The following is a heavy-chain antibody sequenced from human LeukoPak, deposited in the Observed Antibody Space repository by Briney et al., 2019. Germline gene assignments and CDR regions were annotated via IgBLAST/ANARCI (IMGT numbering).Heavy chain of an antibody. CDR3: ARSRGDYYDSSGYSAFDI. J-gene: IGHJ3*02. V-gene: IGHV1-18*01. CDR1: GYTFTSYG. D-gene: IGHD3-22*01. Sequence: ASVKVSCKASGYTFTSYGISWVRQAPGQGLEWMGWISAYNGNTNYAQKLQGRVTMTTDTSTSTAYMELRSLRSDDTAVYYCARSRGDYYDSSGYSAFDIWGQGTMVIVSS. CDR2: ISAYNGNT.